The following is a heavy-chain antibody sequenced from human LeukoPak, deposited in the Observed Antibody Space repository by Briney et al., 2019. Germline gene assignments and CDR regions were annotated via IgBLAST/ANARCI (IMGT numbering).Heavy chain of an antibody. Sequence: SQTLSLTCTVSGGSISSGSYYWSWIRQPAGKGLEWIGRIYTSGSTNYNPSLKSRVTISVDTSKNQFFLKLSSVTAADTAVYYCASSSGYYYGVDYWGQGTLVTVSS. CDR2: IYTSGST. V-gene: IGHV4-61*02. D-gene: IGHD3-22*01. CDR1: GGSISSGSYY. J-gene: IGHJ4*02. CDR3: ASSSGYYYGVDY.